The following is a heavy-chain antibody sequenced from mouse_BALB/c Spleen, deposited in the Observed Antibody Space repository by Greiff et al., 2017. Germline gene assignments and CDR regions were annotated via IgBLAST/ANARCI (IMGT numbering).Heavy chain of an antibody. CDR1: GYTFTSYT. CDR2: INPSSGYT. Sequence: QVQLKESAAELARPGASVKMSCKASGYTFTSYTMHWVKQRPGQGLEWIGYINPSSGYTEYNQKFKDKTTLTADKSSSTAYMQLSSLTSEDSAVYYCARLLSGAMDYWGQGTSVTVSS. J-gene: IGHJ4*01. V-gene: IGHV1-4*02. CDR3: ARLLSGAMDY. D-gene: IGHD1-1*01.